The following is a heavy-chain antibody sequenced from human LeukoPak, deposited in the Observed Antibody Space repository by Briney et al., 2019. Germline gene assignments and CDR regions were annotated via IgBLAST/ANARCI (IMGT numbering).Heavy chain of an antibody. CDR1: GGSFSGYY. CDR2: INHSGST. J-gene: IGHJ4*02. D-gene: IGHD1-14*01. CDR3: AALDNGRDY. V-gene: IGHV4-34*01. Sequence: SETLSLTCAVYGGSFSGYYWSWIRQPPGKGLEWIGEINHSGSTNYNPSLKSRVTISVDTSKNQFSLKLSSVTAADTAVYYCAALDNGRDYWGQGTLVTVSS.